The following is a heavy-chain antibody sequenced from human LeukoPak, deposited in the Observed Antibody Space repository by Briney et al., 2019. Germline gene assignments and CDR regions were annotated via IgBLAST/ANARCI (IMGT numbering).Heavy chain of an antibody. Sequence: QPGGSLRLSCAASGFTFSSYAMSWVRQAPGKGLEWVSAIRGSGGSTYYADSVKGRVTIARDNPKNTLYRQMKSLRAEATAVYYCAKPGAWSGEDYWGQGTLVTVSS. CDR3: AKPGAWSGEDY. D-gene: IGHD3-10*01. CDR1: GFTFSSYA. V-gene: IGHV3-23*01. J-gene: IGHJ4*02. CDR2: IRGSGGST.